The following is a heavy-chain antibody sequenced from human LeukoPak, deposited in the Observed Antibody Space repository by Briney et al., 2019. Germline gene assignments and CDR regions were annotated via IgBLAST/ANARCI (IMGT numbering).Heavy chain of an antibody. CDR1: GFTFNNYG. J-gene: IGHJ4*02. CDR2: IRYDGSNT. V-gene: IGHV3-30*02. D-gene: IGHD2/OR15-2a*01. Sequence: GGSLRLSCAASGFTFNNYGMHWVRQAPGKGLGWLAFIRYDGSNTYSADSVKGRFTVSRDDSKNTLYLQMNRLRGGDTAVYYCAKDGTSYYYIYYWGQGTLVTVSS. CDR3: AKDGTSYYYIYY.